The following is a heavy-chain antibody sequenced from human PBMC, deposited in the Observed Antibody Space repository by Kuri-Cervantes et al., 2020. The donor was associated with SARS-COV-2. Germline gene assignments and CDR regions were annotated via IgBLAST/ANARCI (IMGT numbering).Heavy chain of an antibody. CDR1: GFTFSSYW. J-gene: IGHJ5*02. CDR2: INSDGSST. Sequence: GESLKISCAASGFTFSSYWMHWVRQAPGKGLVWVSRINSDGSSTSYADSVKGRFTISRDNAKNTLYLQVNSLRAEDTAVYYCASLSNLEWLPPWGQGTLVTVSS. V-gene: IGHV3-74*01. D-gene: IGHD3-3*01. CDR3: ASLSNLEWLPP.